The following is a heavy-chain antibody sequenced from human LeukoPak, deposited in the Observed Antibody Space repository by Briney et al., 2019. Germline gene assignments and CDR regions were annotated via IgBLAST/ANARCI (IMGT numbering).Heavy chain of an antibody. D-gene: IGHD3-3*01. Sequence: SGESLKISCKGSGYRFTTYWIGWVRQMPGKGLEWMGIIYPGDSDTRYSPSFQGQVTISADKSISTAYLQWSSLKASDTAMYYCARHRGPLEWPYTRWFDPWGQGTLVTVSS. J-gene: IGHJ5*02. CDR3: ARHRGPLEWPYTRWFDP. V-gene: IGHV5-51*01. CDR2: IYPGDSDT. CDR1: GYRFTTYW.